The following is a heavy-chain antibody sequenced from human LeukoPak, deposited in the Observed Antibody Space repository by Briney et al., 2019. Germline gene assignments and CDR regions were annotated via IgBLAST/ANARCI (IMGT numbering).Heavy chain of an antibody. CDR3: ARIAVAGTQYYFDY. D-gene: IGHD6-19*01. CDR1: GGSISSSSYY. V-gene: IGHV4-31*03. J-gene: IGHJ4*02. Sequence: SETLSLTCTVSGGSISSSSYYWSWIRQHPGKGLEWIGYIYYSGSTYYNPSLKSRVTISVDTSKNQFSLKLSSVTAADTAVYYCARIAVAGTQYYFDYWGQGTLVTVSS. CDR2: IYYSGST.